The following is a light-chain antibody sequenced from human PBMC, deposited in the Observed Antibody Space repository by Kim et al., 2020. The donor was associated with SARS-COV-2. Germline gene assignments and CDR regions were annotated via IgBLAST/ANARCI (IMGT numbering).Light chain of an antibody. Sequence: SLSPGERATRSCRASQSVSSYLAWYQQKPGQAPRLLIYDASNRATGIPARFSGSGSGTDFTLTISSLEPEDFAVYYCQQRSNWPTLGGGTKVDIK. J-gene: IGKJ4*01. CDR3: QQRSNWPT. CDR1: QSVSSY. CDR2: DAS. V-gene: IGKV3-11*01.